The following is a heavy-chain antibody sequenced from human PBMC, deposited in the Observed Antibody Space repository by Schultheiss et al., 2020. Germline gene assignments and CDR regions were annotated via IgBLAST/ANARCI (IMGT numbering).Heavy chain of an antibody. J-gene: IGHJ3*02. D-gene: IGHD2-21*02. V-gene: IGHV1-18*01. Sequence: ASVKVSCKASGYTFTSYGISWVRQAPGQGLEWMGWISAYNGNTNYAQKLQGRVTMTTDTSTSTAYMELRSLRSDDTAVYYCARAGRRFPLLPILVRECAFDIWGQGTMVTVSS. CDR3: ARAGRRFPLLPILVRECAFDI. CDR2: ISAYNGNT. CDR1: GYTFTSYG.